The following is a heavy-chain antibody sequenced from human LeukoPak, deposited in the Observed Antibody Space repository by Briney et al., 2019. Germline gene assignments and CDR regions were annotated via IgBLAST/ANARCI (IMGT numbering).Heavy chain of an antibody. J-gene: IGHJ4*02. CDR3: ARGQYYYDSSGYSSGDY. Sequence: GGSLRLSCAASGFTFSSYSMNWVRQAPGKGLEWVSSISSSSSYIYYADSVKGRFTISRDNAKNSLYLQMNSLRAEDTAVYYCARGQYYYDSSGYSSGDYWGQGTLVTVSS. D-gene: IGHD3-22*01. CDR2: ISSSSSYI. V-gene: IGHV3-21*01. CDR1: GFTFSSYS.